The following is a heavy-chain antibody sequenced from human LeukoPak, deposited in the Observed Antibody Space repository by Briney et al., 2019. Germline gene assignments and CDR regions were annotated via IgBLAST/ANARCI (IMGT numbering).Heavy chain of an antibody. D-gene: IGHD4-23*01. J-gene: IGHJ4*02. CDR3: AGGDDYGGNSIFY. CDR1: GYTVTGYY. V-gene: IGHV1-2*02. Sequence: ASVKVSCKASGYTVTGYYMHWVRQAPGQGLEWMGWINPNSGGTNYAQKFQGRVTMTRDTSITTAYLELSSLRSDDTAVYYCAGGDDYGGNSIFYLGQGTLVTVSS. CDR2: INPNSGGT.